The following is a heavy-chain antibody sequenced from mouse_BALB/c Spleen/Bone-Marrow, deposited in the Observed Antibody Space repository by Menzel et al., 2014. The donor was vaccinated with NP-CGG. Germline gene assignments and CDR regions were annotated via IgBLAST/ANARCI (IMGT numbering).Heavy chain of an antibody. CDR1: GFDFSRYW. Sequence: EVKLMESGGGLVQPGGYLKLSCAASGFDFSRYWMSWVRQAPGKGLEWIGEINPDSSTINYTPSLKDKFIISRDNAKNTLYLQMSKVRSEDTALYYCARLNYYGSLFVWGAGTTVTVSS. D-gene: IGHD1-1*01. V-gene: IGHV4-1*02. CDR2: INPDSSTI. J-gene: IGHJ1*01. CDR3: ARLNYYGSLFV.